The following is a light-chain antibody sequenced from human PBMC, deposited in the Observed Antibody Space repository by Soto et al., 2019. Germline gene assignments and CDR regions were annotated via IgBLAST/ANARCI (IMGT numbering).Light chain of an antibody. Sequence: QSALAQPASVSGSPGQSITICCTGTSSEVGRYNYVYWYQQHPGKAPKLMIYEVSDRPSGISSRFSGSKSGNTASLTISGLQSEDEADYYSSSYASSSTLFGTGTQVTVL. CDR2: EVS. V-gene: IGLV2-14*01. CDR1: SSEVGRYNY. CDR3: SSYASSSTL. J-gene: IGLJ1*01.